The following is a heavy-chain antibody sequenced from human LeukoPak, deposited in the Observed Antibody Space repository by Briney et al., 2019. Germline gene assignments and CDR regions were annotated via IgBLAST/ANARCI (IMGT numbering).Heavy chain of an antibody. CDR2: IYHSGST. Sequence: PSETLSLTCTVSGYSISSGYYWGWIRQPPGKGLEWIGSIYHSGSTYYNPSFKSRVTISVDTSKNQFSLKLSSVTAADTAVYYCATLAGPDDAFDIWGQGTMVTVSS. V-gene: IGHV4-38-2*02. CDR3: ATLAGPDDAFDI. CDR1: GYSISSGYY. J-gene: IGHJ3*02.